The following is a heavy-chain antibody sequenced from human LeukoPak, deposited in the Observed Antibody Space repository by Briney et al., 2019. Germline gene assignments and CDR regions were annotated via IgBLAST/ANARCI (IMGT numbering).Heavy chain of an antibody. Sequence: PSETLSLTCTVSGGSISSSSYYWGWIRQPPGKGLEWIGSIYYSGSTYYDPSLKSRVTISVDTSKNQFSLKLSSVTAADTAVYYCASLGYSSGWYRDYWGQGTLVTVSS. D-gene: IGHD6-19*01. CDR3: ASLGYSSGWYRDY. V-gene: IGHV4-39*07. J-gene: IGHJ4*02. CDR1: GGSISSSSYY. CDR2: IYYSGST.